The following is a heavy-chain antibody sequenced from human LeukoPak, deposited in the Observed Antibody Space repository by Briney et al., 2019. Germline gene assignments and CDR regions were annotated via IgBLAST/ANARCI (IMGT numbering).Heavy chain of an antibody. V-gene: IGHV1-58*02. CDR2: IVVGSGNT. CDR3: AADPPDNIVATINDACDI. Sequence: SVTLSCKASGFTFTSSAMQWVRQARGQRLEWIGWIVVGSGNTNYAQKFQERVTITRDMSTSTAYLELSSLSSEDTAVYYCAADPPDNIVATINDACDIWGQGTMVTVSS. J-gene: IGHJ3*02. D-gene: IGHD5-12*01. CDR1: GFTFTSSA.